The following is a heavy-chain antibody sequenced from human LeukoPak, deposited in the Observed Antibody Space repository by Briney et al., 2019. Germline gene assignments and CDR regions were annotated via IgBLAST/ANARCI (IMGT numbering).Heavy chain of an antibody. CDR1: GDSISSGDYY. CDR3: ARGPYSYDSSGAFDM. J-gene: IGHJ3*02. V-gene: IGHV4-61*02. Sequence: NPSETLSLTCTVSGDSISSGDYYWSWLRQPAGKGLEWIGRISSSGSTNYNPSLKSPVTISVDTSKNQFSLKLSSVTAADTAVYFCARGPYSYDSSGAFDMWGQGTMVTVSS. CDR2: ISSSGST. D-gene: IGHD3-22*01.